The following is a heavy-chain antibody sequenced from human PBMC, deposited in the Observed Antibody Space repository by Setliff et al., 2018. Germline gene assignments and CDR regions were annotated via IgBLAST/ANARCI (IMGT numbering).Heavy chain of an antibody. Sequence: KPSETLSLTCAVSGGSISSGDASWSWVRQPPGKGLEWIGYIYHAGSTYYNPSLESRVAISIDKPNKQFSLKLSSVTAADTAVYYCARATATFNYWGQGTLVTVSS. CDR3: ARATATFNY. V-gene: IGHV4-30-2*01. D-gene: IGHD5-18*01. CDR2: IYHAGST. J-gene: IGHJ4*02. CDR1: GGSISSGDAS.